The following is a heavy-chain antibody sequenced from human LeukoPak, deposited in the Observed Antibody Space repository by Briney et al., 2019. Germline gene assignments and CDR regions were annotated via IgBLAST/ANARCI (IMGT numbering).Heavy chain of an antibody. CDR2: MNPNSGNT. D-gene: IGHD3-3*01. V-gene: IGHV1-8*03. Sequence: GASVKVSCKASGYTFTSYDINWVRQATGQGLEWMGWMNPNSGNTGYAQKFQGRVTITRNTSISTAYMELSGLRSEDTAVYYCARGPLPYYDFWSGYYSWFDPWGQGTLVTVSS. CDR3: ARGPLPYYDFWSGYYSWFDP. CDR1: GYTFTSYD. J-gene: IGHJ5*02.